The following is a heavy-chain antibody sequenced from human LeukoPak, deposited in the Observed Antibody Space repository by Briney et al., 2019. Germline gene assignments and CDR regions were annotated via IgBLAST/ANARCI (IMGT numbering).Heavy chain of an antibody. D-gene: IGHD5-18*01. J-gene: IGHJ4*02. CDR3: ARTAMSSYYFDL. CDR1: GYTFTGYY. Sequence: ASVKVSCKASGYTFTGYYIHWVRQAPGQGLEWMGWINPNSGGTNYAQKFQGRVTMTRDTSISTAYMELSRLRSDDTAVYYCARTAMSSYYFDLWGQGTLVTVSS. V-gene: IGHV1-2*02. CDR2: INPNSGGT.